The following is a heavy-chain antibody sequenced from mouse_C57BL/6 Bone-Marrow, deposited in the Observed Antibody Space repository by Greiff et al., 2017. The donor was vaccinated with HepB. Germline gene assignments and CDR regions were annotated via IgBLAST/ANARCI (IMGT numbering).Heavy chain of an antibody. CDR3: TREPYSNYPPWFAY. CDR1: GFTFSSYA. D-gene: IGHD2-5*01. Sequence: EVQVVESGEGLVKPGGSLKLSCAASGFTFSSYAMSWVRQTPEKRLEWVAYISSGGDYIYYADTVKGRFTISRDNARNTLYLQMSSLKSEDTAMYYCTREPYSNYPPWFAYWGQGTLVTVSA. CDR2: ISSGGDYI. J-gene: IGHJ3*01. V-gene: IGHV5-9-1*02.